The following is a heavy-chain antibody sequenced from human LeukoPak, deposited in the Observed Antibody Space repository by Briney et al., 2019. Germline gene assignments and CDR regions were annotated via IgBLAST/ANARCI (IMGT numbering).Heavy chain of an antibody. Sequence: PGRSLRLSCAASGFTFSSYGMHWVRQAPGKGLEWVAVIWYGGSNKYYADSAKGRFTISRDNSKNTLYLQMKSLRAEDTAVYYCARSGSYYYYMDVWGKGTTVTVSS. CDR1: GFTFSSYG. CDR2: IWYGGSNK. V-gene: IGHV3-33*08. D-gene: IGHD1-26*01. CDR3: ARSGSYYYYMDV. J-gene: IGHJ6*03.